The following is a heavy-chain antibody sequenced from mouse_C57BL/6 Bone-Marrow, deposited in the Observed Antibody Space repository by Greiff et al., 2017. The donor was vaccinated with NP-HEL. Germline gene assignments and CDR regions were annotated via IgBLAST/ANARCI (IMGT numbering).Heavy chain of an antibody. CDR2: IDPSDSYT. Sequence: VQLQQPGAELVRPGTSVKLSCKASGYTFTSYWMHWVKQRPGQGLEWIGVIDPSDSYTNYNQKFKGKATLTVDTSSSTAYMQLSSLTSEDSAVYYCARRAGPAWFAYWGQGTLVTVSA. CDR1: GYTFTSYW. D-gene: IGHD3-3*01. V-gene: IGHV1-59*01. J-gene: IGHJ3*01. CDR3: ARRAGPAWFAY.